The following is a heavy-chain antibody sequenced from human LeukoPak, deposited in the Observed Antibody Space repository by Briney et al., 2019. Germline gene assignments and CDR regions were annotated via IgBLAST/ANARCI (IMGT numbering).Heavy chain of an antibody. D-gene: IGHD6-13*01. Sequence: GTSVKVSCKASGYTFISYGLSWVRQAPGQGLEWMGWISAYNGNTNYAQNLQGRVTMTRDTSTSTVYMELSSLRSEDTAVYYCARAKAAAAPGDYGMDVWGQGTTVTVSS. CDR2: ISAYNGNT. CDR1: GYTFISYG. CDR3: ARAKAAAAPGDYGMDV. J-gene: IGHJ6*02. V-gene: IGHV1-18*01.